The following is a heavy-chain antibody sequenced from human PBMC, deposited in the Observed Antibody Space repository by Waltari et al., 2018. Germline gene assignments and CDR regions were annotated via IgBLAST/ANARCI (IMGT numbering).Heavy chain of an antibody. V-gene: IGHV4-30-2*01. CDR3: ARDPGGFDRRFDS. D-gene: IGHD3-16*01. Sequence: QLQLQESGSGLVKPSQTLSLTCAVSGASVSSGGHSWSWIRLPPGRGLEWIGYINYSGSTYYNPTLKSRVTRSRDSSRNQFSLKLTSVTAADTAVYYCARDPGGFDRRFDSWGQGILVTVSS. J-gene: IGHJ5*01. CDR2: INYSGST. CDR1: GASVSSGGHS.